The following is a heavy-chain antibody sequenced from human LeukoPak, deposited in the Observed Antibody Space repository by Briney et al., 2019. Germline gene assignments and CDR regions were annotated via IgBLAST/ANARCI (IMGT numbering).Heavy chain of an antibody. CDR2: INYSGNR. D-gene: IGHD3-22*01. V-gene: IGHV4-39*01. CDR3: ARGYDY. Sequence: ASETLSPTCTVSGGSISGSHYYWAWIRQPPGKGLEWIGMINYSGNRYYNPSLSSRVTISVDTSTNQFSLNLNSVTAADTAVYYCARGYDYWGQGTLVAVSS. CDR1: GGSISGSHYY. J-gene: IGHJ4*02.